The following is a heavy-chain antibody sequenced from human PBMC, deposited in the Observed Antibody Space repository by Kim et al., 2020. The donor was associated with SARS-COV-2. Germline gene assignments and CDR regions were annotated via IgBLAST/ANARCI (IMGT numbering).Heavy chain of an antibody. J-gene: IGHJ3*02. D-gene: IGHD3-3*01. CDR2: ISYDGSNK. V-gene: IGHV3-30-3*01. CDR1: GFTFSSYA. Sequence: GGSLRLSCAASGFTFSSYAMHWVRQAPGKGLEWVAVISYDGSNKYYADSVKGRFTISRDNSKNTLYLQMNSLRAEDTAVYYCARGEYYDFWSGAFDIWG. CDR3: ARGEYYDFWSGAFDI.